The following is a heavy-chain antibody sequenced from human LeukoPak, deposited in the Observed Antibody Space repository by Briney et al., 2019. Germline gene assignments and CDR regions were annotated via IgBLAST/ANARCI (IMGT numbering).Heavy chain of an antibody. CDR3: ARGVGTAMAH. J-gene: IGHJ4*02. CDR1: GGSISSYY. Sequence: SETLSLTCTVSGGSISSYYWSWIRQPPGKGLEWIGYIYYSGSTNYNPSLKSRVTISVDTSKNQFSLKLSSVTAADTAVYYCARGVGTAMAHWGQGTLVTVSS. CDR2: IYYSGST. D-gene: IGHD5-18*01. V-gene: IGHV4-59*01.